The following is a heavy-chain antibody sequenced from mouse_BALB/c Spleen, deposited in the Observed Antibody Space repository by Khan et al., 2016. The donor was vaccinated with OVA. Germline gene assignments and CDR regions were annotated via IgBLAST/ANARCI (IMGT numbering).Heavy chain of an antibody. D-gene: IGHD2-3*01. CDR3: TMEGVDGSSFAN. V-gene: IGHV1-69*02. Sequence: QVQLQQSGTELVRPGASVKLSCKASGYTFTNSWINWVKQRPGQGLEWIGNIYPSDSYINYNQKFMDKATLTVDKSSTTAYMHLSSPTSEDSAVSYWTMEGVDGSSFANWGKGTLVTVSA. CDR1: GYTFTNSW. J-gene: IGHJ3*01. CDR2: IYPSDSYI.